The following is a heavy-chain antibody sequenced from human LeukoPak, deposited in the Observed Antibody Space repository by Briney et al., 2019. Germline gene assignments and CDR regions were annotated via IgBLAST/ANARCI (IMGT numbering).Heavy chain of an antibody. J-gene: IGHJ3*02. D-gene: IGHD3-22*01. CDR1: GFTFSSYS. CDR2: IWYDGSNK. V-gene: IGHV3-33*08. CDR3: ARDDSSALDAFDI. Sequence: GGSLRLSCAASGFTFSSYSMNWVRQAPGKGLEWVAVIWYDGSNKYYADSVKGRFTISRDNSKNTLYLQMNSLRAEDTAVYYCARDDSSALDAFDIWGQGTMVTVSS.